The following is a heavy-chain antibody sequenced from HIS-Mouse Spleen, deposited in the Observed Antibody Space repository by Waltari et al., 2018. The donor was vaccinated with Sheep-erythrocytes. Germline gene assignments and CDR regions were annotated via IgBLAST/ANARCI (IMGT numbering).Heavy chain of an antibody. V-gene: IGHV5-51*01. CDR3: ARLFYVDIVATTLFDY. D-gene: IGHD5-12*01. CDR1: GYSFTSYW. J-gene: IGHJ4*02. CDR2: IYPGDSNT. Sequence: EVQLVQSGAEVKKPGESLKISWKGSGYSFTSYWLGWMWQMPGKGLEWMGLIYPGDSNTIYSPSFQGQVTISADKSISTAYLQWSSLKASDTAMYYCARLFYVDIVATTLFDYWGQGTLVTVSS.